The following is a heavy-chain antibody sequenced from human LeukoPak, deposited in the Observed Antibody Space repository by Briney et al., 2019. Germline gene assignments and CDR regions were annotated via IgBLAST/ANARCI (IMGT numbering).Heavy chain of an antibody. J-gene: IGHJ4*02. D-gene: IGHD3-16*01. CDR2: ISGSGGST. CDR1: GFTFSSYA. Sequence: PGGSLRLSCAASGFTFSSYAMSWVRQAPGKGLEWVSAISGSGGSTYYADSVKGRFTISRDNSKNTLYLQMNSLRAEDTAVYYCAKAFVMGAFSPFRGYFDYWGQGTLVTVSS. V-gene: IGHV3-23*01. CDR3: AKAFVMGAFSPFRGYFDY.